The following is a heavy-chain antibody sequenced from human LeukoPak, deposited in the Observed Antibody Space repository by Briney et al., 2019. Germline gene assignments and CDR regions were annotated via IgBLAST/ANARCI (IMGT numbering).Heavy chain of an antibody. Sequence: GGSLRLSCTASGFTFGDYAMSWVRQAPGKGLEWVGFIRSKAYGGTTEYAASVKGRFTISRDDSKSIAYLQMNSLKTEDTAVYYCTRGGSSGWYAGYYYYYYMDVWGKGTTVTISS. D-gene: IGHD6-19*01. J-gene: IGHJ6*03. CDR3: TRGGSSGWYAGYYYYYYMDV. V-gene: IGHV3-49*04. CDR2: IRSKAYGGTT. CDR1: GFTFGDYA.